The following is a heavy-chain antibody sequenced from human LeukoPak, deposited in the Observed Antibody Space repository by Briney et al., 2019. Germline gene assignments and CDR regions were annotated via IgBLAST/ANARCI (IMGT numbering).Heavy chain of an antibody. CDR3: ARTPLRYFDGYYFDY. CDR1: GGSFSSYY. D-gene: IGHD3-9*01. V-gene: IGHV4-59*01. CDR2: IYYSGST. Sequence: SETLSLTCAVYGGSFSSYYWSWIRQPPGKGLEWIGYIYYSGSTNYNPSLKSRVTISVDTSKNQFSLKLSSVTAADTAVYYCARTPLRYFDGYYFDYWGQGTLVTVSS. J-gene: IGHJ4*02.